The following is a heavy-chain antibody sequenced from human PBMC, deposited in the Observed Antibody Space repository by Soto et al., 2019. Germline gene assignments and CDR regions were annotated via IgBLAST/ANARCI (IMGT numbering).Heavy chain of an antibody. CDR2: ISSGNSYI. D-gene: IGHD3-22*01. J-gene: IGHJ4*02. CDR3: ARDFYYDSD. Sequence: EVQLVESGGGLVKPGGSLRLSCVASGFTFNSYTMHWVRQAPGKGPEWVSSISSGNSYIYYADSVKGRFTISRDNAKNSVYLQMNSLRAEDTAVYYCARDFYYDSDWGQGTLVTGSS. V-gene: IGHV3-21*02. CDR1: GFTFNSYT.